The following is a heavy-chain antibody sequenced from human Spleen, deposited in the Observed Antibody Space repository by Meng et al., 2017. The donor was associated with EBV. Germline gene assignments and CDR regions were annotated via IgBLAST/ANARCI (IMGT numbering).Heavy chain of an antibody. V-gene: IGHV4-39*01. D-gene: IGHD6-19*01. CDR2: VHYTGST. Sequence: QLQLQESGPGVVKPSETLSLTCSVSGGSISSGGYYWGWIRQPPGRGLEWIGSVHYTGSTYYSPSLKSRVTVSVDTSKNQFSLRLTSVTAADTAVYYCARPFPSWQSPRLDPFGAWGQGTLVTVSS. CDR1: GGSISSGGYY. J-gene: IGHJ5*02. CDR3: ARPFPSWQSPRLDPFGA.